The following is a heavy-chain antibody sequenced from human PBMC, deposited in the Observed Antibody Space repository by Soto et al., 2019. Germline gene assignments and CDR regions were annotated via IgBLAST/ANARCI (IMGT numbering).Heavy chain of an antibody. V-gene: IGHV4-38-2*02. CDR1: GYSISSGYY. J-gene: IGHJ5*02. CDR2: IYHSGST. CDR3: ARDGPLTVLLFDP. D-gene: IGHD4-17*01. Sequence: PSETLSLTCAVSGYSISSGYYWGWIRQPPGKGLEWIGSIYHSGSTYYNPSLKSRVTISVDTSKNQFSLKLSSVPAADTAVYYCARDGPLTVLLFDPWGQGTLVTVSS.